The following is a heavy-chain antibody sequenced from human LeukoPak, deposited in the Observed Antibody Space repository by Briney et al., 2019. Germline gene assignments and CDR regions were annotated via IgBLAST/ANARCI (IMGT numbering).Heavy chain of an antibody. CDR1: GFTFSAYA. V-gene: IGHV3-30-3*01. CDR2: ISYDGSKK. J-gene: IGHJ3*02. D-gene: IGHD6-19*01. Sequence: PGGSLRLSCAASGFTFSAYAMHWVRQAPDKGLEWVAVISYDGSKKFYGGSVKGRFTISRDNAKNSLYLQMNSLRAEDTAVYYCARCSSGWYSDDAFDIWGQGTMVTVSS. CDR3: ARCSSGWYSDDAFDI.